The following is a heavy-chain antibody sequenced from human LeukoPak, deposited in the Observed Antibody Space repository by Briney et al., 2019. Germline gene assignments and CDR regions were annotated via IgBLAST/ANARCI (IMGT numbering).Heavy chain of an antibody. V-gene: IGHV4-34*01. CDR1: GGSFSGYY. Sequence: SETLSLTCAVYGGSFSGYYWSWIRQPPGKGLEWIGEINHSGSTNYNPSLKSRVTISVDTSKNQFSLKLSSVTAADTAVYYCARVWQWGPGYYYGMDVWGQGTTVTVSS. J-gene: IGHJ6*02. CDR3: ARVWQWGPGYYYGMDV. D-gene: IGHD6-19*01. CDR2: INHSGST.